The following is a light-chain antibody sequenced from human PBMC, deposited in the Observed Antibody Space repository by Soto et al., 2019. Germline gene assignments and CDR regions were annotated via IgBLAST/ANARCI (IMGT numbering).Light chain of an antibody. CDR2: GAS. J-gene: IGKJ3*01. CDR1: QSVSSSY. V-gene: IGKV3-20*01. Sequence: EIVLTQSPGTLSLSPGERATLSCRASQSVSSSYLAWYQQKPGQAPRLLIYGASSRATGLPDRFSGSGSGTDFPLTISRLEHEDFAVYYCQQYGSSFTFGPGTKVEIK. CDR3: QQYGSSFT.